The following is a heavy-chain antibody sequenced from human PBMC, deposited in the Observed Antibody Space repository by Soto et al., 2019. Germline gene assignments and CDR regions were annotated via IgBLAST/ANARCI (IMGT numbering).Heavy chain of an antibody. D-gene: IGHD6-6*01. J-gene: IGHJ4*02. CDR2: INPNSGGT. CDR3: ARSHIAARPIFDY. CDR1: GYTFTGYY. Sequence: ASVKVSCKASGYTFTGYYMHWVRQAPGQGLEWMGWINPNSGGTNYAQKFQGRVTMTRDTSISTAYMELSRLRSDDTAVYYCARSHIAARPIFDYWGQGTLVTVSS. V-gene: IGHV1-2*02.